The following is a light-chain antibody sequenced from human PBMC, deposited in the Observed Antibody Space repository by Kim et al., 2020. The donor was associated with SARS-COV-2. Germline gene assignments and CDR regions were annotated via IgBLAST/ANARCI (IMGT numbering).Light chain of an antibody. CDR3: QQSYNTPLQ. V-gene: IGKV1-39*01. J-gene: IGKJ2*01. CDR2: AAS. CDR1: QRINTY. Sequence: SASVGDRVTITCRASQRINTYLNWYQQKPVKGPKLLIYAASSLQSGVPSRFSGSGSGTDFTLTISSLQPEDFATYYCQQSYNTPLQFGQGTKLEI.